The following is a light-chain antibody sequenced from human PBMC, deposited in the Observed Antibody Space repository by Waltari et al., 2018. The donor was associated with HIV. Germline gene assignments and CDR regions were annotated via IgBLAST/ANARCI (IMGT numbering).Light chain of an antibody. Sequence: ETVMTQSPATLSVSPGERVTLSCKASQSVSIDLAGYQQKPGQDPRLLIYAASTRATGIPARFSGSGSGTEFTLTISSLQSEDFAVYYCQQYSDWPPFTFGGGTKVEIK. CDR1: QSVSID. V-gene: IGKV3-15*01. CDR2: AAS. CDR3: QQYSDWPPFT. J-gene: IGKJ4*01.